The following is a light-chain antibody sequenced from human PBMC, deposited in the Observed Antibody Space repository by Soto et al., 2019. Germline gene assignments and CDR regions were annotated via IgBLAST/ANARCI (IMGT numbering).Light chain of an antibody. J-gene: IGKJ1*01. CDR3: QQYGSSPVT. V-gene: IGKV3-20*01. CDR1: ESVSSDF. Sequence: EIVLAQSPGTLPLSPGERAPLSCRARESVSSDFLAWYQQKPGQAPRLLINGASSRATAIPDRFSGSGSGTDFTLTISRLEPEDFAVYYCQQYGSSPVTFGQGTKVDIK. CDR2: GAS.